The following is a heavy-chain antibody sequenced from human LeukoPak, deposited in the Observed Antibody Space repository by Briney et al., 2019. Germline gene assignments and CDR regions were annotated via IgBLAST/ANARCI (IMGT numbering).Heavy chain of an antibody. J-gene: IGHJ4*02. CDR2: ISGSGIST. D-gene: IGHD5-24*01. V-gene: IGHV3-23*01. CDR3: AKDQNGYNKPADY. CDR1: GFTLSSHA. Sequence: GGSLRLSCAASGFTLSSHAMNWVRQAPGKGVEWVSIISGSGISTYYADSVKGRFTISRDNSKNTLYLQMNSLRAEDTAVYYCAKDQNGYNKPADYWRQGTLVTVSS.